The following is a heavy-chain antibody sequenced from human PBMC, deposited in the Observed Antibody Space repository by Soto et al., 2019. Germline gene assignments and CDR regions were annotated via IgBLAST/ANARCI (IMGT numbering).Heavy chain of an antibody. Sequence: QVQLVQSGAEVKKPGASVKVSCKASGYTFTRYAISWVRQAPGQGLEWMGWINAYNGKTNYAQRLQGRVTMTTDTSTSTAYMELRSLRSDDTAVYSCARADMSLVWFDPWGQGTLVTVSS. J-gene: IGHJ5*02. CDR2: INAYNGKT. CDR3: ARADMSLVWFDP. CDR1: GYTFTRYA. D-gene: IGHD2-15*01. V-gene: IGHV1-18*01.